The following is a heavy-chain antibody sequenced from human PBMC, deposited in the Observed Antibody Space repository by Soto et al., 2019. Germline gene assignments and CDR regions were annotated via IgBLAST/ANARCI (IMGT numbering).Heavy chain of an antibody. J-gene: IGHJ3*02. D-gene: IGHD6-19*01. CDR3: ARDDTIAVAGTSAFDI. Sequence: ASVKVSCKASGYTFTSYYMHWVRQAPGQGLEWMGIINPSGGSTSYAQKFQGRVTMTRDTSTSTAYMELRSLRSDDTAVYYCARDDTIAVAGTSAFDIWGQGTMVTVSS. CDR1: GYTFTSYY. CDR2: INPSGGST. V-gene: IGHV1-46*01.